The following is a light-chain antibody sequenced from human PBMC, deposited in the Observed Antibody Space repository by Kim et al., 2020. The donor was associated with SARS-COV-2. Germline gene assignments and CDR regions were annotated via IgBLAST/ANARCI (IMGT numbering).Light chain of an antibody. CDR2: GAS. CDR3: QHYHNWPRT. J-gene: IGKJ1*01. Sequence: LPPGATASLSGSTSQIIASYSSCYQQKPGHAPMLLIYGASTTATGIPTMFSGSGSGTVFTLTISSLPSEDFAVYYCQHYHNWPRTFGQGTKVDIK. CDR1: QIIASY. V-gene: IGKV3-15*01.